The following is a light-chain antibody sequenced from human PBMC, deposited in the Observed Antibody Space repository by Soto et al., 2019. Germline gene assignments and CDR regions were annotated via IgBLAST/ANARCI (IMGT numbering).Light chain of an antibody. J-gene: IGKJ1*01. V-gene: IGKV3D-15*01. CDR1: QSISNN. CDR3: QQFRNSPWT. Sequence: EIVLTQSPGTLSVSPWDRVTLSCRASQSISNNLAWYQHKPGQAPRLLIHAGSTRATGIPARISGSGSGTEFTLTISSLQSEDFAVYYCQQFRNSPWTFGQGTKVDIK. CDR2: AGS.